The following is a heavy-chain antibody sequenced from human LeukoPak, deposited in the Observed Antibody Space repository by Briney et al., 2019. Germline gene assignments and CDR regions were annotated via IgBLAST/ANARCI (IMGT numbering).Heavy chain of an antibody. Sequence: ASVKVSCKASGYTFTSYDIKWVRQATGQGLEWMGWMYPNSGNTGYAQKFQGRVTMTRNTSISTAYMELSSLRSEDTAVYYCARGRWMDSYYGMDVWGQGTTVTVSS. D-gene: IGHD2-2*03. J-gene: IGHJ6*02. CDR1: GYTFTSYD. CDR2: MYPNSGNT. CDR3: ARGRWMDSYYGMDV. V-gene: IGHV1-8*01.